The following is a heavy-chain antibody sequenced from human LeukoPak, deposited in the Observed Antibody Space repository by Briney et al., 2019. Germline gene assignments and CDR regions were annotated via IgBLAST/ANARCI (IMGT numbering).Heavy chain of an antibody. CDR3: ARGLDGDYF. J-gene: IGHJ4*02. CDR1: GFTFSNHG. V-gene: IGHV3-23*01. Sequence: PGGSLRLSCAASGFTFSNHGMNWVRQAPGKGLEWVSGISPSGDIKYYADSVKGRFTISRDNAKNTLYLQVNSLRDEDTAVYYCARGLDGDYFWGQGTLVTVSS. D-gene: IGHD4-17*01. CDR2: ISPSGDIK.